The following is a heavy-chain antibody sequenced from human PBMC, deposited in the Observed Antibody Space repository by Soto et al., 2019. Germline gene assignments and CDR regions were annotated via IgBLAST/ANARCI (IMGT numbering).Heavy chain of an antibody. V-gene: IGHV1-18*01. CDR2: ISAYNGNT. D-gene: IGHD2-2*02. Sequence: ASVKVSCKASGYTFTSYGISWVRQAPGQRLEWMGWISAYNGNTNYAQKLQGRVTMTTDTSTSTAYTELRSLRSDDTAVYYCARDILSADDFDIWGQGTMVTVSS. J-gene: IGHJ3*02. CDR1: GYTFTSYG. CDR3: ARDILSADDFDI.